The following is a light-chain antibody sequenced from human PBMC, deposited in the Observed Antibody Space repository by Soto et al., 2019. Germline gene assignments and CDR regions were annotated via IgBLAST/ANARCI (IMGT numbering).Light chain of an antibody. CDR1: SSDVGGYNF. CDR2: DVS. CDR3: SSYTTCYASRVV. V-gene: IGLV2-14*01. Sequence: QSALTQPASVSGSPGQSITISCTGTSSDVGGYNFVSWYQQHPGKAPKFMIYDVSNRPSGVSNRFSGSKSGNTASLTISGLQAEVEADDDCSSYTTCYASRVVFGAGTKLTVL. J-gene: IGLJ1*01.